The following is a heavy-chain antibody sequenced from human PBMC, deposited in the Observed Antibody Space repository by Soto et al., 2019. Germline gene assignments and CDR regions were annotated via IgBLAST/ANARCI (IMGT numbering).Heavy chain of an antibody. CDR3: ARVKATLYRHYYFDY. J-gene: IGHJ4*02. V-gene: IGHV4-4*07. Sequence: SETLSLTCTVSGGSVRNYYWSWIRQPAGKGLQWIGRIYTSGSANYNPSLKSRVTVSVDTSKNLFSLRLRSLTAADTAVYFCARVKATLYRHYYFDYWGQGTPVTVSS. D-gene: IGHD5-12*01. CDR1: GGSVRNYY. CDR2: IYTSGSA.